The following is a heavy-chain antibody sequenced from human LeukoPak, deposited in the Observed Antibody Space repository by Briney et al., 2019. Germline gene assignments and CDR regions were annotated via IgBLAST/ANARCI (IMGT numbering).Heavy chain of an antibody. CDR3: ARDKMIGFDY. CDR1: GFTFSSYA. CDR2: ISSSSSTI. V-gene: IGHV3-48*01. Sequence: GGSLRLSCAASGFTFSSYAMSWVRQAPGKGLEWVSYISSSSSTIYYADSVKGRFTISRDNAKNSLYLQMNSLRAEDTAVYYCARDKMIGFDYWGQGTLVTVSS. J-gene: IGHJ4*02. D-gene: IGHD3-22*01.